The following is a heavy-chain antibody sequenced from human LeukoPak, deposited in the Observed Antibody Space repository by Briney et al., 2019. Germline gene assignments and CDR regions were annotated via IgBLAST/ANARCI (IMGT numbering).Heavy chain of an antibody. CDR3: GRVTYSSSSGWFDP. V-gene: IGHV1-18*01. CDR1: GYTFTSYG. D-gene: IGHD6-6*01. J-gene: IGHJ5*02. Sequence: EASVKVSCKASGYTFTSYGISWVRQAPGQGLEWMGWISAYNGNTNYAQKLQGRVTMTTDTSTSTAYMELRSLRSDDTAVYYCGRVTYSSSSGWFDPWGQGTLVTVSS. CDR2: ISAYNGNT.